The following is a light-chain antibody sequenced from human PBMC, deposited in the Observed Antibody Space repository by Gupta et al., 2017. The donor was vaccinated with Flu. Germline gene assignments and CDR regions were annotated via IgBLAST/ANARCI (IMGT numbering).Light chain of an antibody. J-gene: IGKJ2*01. CDR1: QSVLYSSNNKNY. CDR3: QQDDTTPYT. CDR2: WAS. V-gene: IGKV4-1*01. Sequence: DIVMTQSPDSLAVSLGERATINCKSSQSVLYSSNNKNYLVWYQQKPGQPPRLLIYWASTRGSGVPDRFSGSGVGTDFTLTISSLQAEDVAVYYCQQDDTTPYTFGQGTTMEIK.